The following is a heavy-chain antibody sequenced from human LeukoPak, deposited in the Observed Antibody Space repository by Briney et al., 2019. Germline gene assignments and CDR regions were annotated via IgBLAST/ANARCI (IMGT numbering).Heavy chain of an antibody. CDR2: ISSSGTYT. V-gene: IGHV3-11*03. Sequence: NPGGSLRFCCAASGFTFSDYYMNWIRQAPGKGLEWVSYISSSGTYTNYADSVKGRFTISRDNAKNSLYLHMNSLRADDTAVYYCARPYSRYGDYPADVWGQGTTVTVSS. CDR1: GFTFSDYY. CDR3: ARPYSRYGDYPADV. J-gene: IGHJ6*02. D-gene: IGHD4-17*01.